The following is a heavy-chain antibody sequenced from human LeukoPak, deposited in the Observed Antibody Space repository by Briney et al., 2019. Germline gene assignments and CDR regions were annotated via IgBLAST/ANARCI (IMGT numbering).Heavy chain of an antibody. Sequence: PGASLRLSCAASGFTFSSYAMDWVRQAPVKGLEWVSVITDSGINTYYTDSVKGRFTISRDNSKNTLYLQMNSLRAEDTAVYYCAKGTLGSCSGASCYPLDYWGQGTLVTVSS. V-gene: IGHV3-23*01. CDR2: ITDSGINT. D-gene: IGHD2-15*01. J-gene: IGHJ4*02. CDR3: AKGTLGSCSGASCYPLDY. CDR1: GFTFSSYA.